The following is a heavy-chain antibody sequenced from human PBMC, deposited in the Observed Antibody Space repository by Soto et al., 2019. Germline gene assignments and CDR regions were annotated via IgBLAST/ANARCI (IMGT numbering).Heavy chain of an antibody. J-gene: IGHJ5*02. V-gene: IGHV1-18*01. CDR2: ISAYNGNT. D-gene: IGHD2-15*01. CDR3: TRVVGALGPWLGP. CDR1: GYTFTSYG. Sequence: QVQLVQSGGEVKKPGASVKVSCKASGYTFTSYGISWVRQAPGQGLEWMGRISAYNGNTNYAQKLQGRVTMTTDTXPSPAYMELRSLRSDDTAVYYCTRVVGALGPWLGPWGQGTLVTVSS.